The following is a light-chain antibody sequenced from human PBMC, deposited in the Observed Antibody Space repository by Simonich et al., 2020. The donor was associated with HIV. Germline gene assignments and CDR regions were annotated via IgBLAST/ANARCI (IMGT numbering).Light chain of an antibody. Sequence: SALTQPRSVSGSPGQSVTISCTATSSDVGGYNYISWYQHHPGKVPKLIIYDVSKWPAGVPDRFSGSKSGNTASLTISGLQAEDEADYYCCSYAGSNSPVIFGGGTKLTVL. CDR1: SSDVGGYNY. CDR2: DVS. V-gene: IGLV2-11*01. J-gene: IGLJ2*01. CDR3: CSYAGSNSPVI.